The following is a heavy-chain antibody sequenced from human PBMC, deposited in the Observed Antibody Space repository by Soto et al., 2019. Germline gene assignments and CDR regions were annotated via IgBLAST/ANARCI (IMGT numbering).Heavy chain of an antibody. CDR3: PRNGGSTWYYFDS. V-gene: IGHV4-34*01. CDR1: GGSFTGYY. Sequence: QVQLQQWGAGLLKPSETLSLTCAVNGGSFTGYYGAWIRQSPGKGLEWIGEISHSGRTNYNPSLKGRVXXTXDXXKNQFSLKVSAVPAADTGMYYCPRNGGSTWYYFDSWGPGTVVTVSS. J-gene: IGHJ4*02. D-gene: IGHD6-13*01. CDR2: ISHSGRT.